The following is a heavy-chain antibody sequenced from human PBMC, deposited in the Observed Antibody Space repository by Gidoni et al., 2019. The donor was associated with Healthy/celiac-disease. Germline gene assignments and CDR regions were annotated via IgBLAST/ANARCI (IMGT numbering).Heavy chain of an antibody. D-gene: IGHD3-10*01. CDR1: GGSISRSSYY. V-gene: IGHV4-39*01. CDR3: ARLHSLWFGEISGP. CDR2: IYYSGST. J-gene: IGHJ5*02. Sequence: QLQLQQSCPGLVQPSETLSLTCTVSGGSISRSSYYWGWIRQPPGKGLEWIGSIYYSGSTYYNPSLKSRVTISVDTSKNQFSRKLSSGTAADTAGYYGARLHSLWFGEISGPWGQGTLVTVSS.